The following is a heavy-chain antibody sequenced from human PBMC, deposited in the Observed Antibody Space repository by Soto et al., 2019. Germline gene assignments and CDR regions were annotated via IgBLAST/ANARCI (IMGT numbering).Heavy chain of an antibody. CDR3: ARDVDKTCRLNWFDP. V-gene: IGHV3-33*01. CDR2: IWYDGTTK. CDR1: GFSLSGYG. Sequence: QVQLVESGGGVVQPGRSLRLSCEVSGFSLSGYGMHWVRQAPGKGLEWVAVIWYDGTTKNYADSVKGRFTISRDSSKNTVYLQMGSLKVEGTAVYYCARDVDKTCRLNWFDPLGQGVMVTVS. J-gene: IGHJ5*02. D-gene: IGHD5-12*01.